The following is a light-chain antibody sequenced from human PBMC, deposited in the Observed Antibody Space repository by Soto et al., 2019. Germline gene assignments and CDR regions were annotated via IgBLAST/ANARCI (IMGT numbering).Light chain of an antibody. CDR3: QKYNSAPRT. CDR1: PAIASF. J-gene: IGKJ1*01. CDR2: GAS. Sequence: IQLTQSPSSLSASVGDRVTITCRASPAIASFLAWYQQKPGTAPKLLIYGASTLQSGVPSRFSGSRSGTDFTLTISSLQPEDVATYYCQKYNSAPRTFGQGTKVDIK. V-gene: IGKV1-9*01.